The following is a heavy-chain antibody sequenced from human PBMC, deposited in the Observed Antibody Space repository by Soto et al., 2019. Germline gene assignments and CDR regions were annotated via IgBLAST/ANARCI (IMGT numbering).Heavy chain of an antibody. V-gene: IGHV4-59*01. J-gene: IGHJ5*02. Sequence: SETLSLTCTVSGRSISSYYWSWIRQPPGKGLEWIGYIYYSGSTNYNPSLKSRVTISVDTSKNQFSLKLSAVTAADTAVYYCARAFDILTDNWLDPWGQGTLVTIS. CDR2: IYYSGST. D-gene: IGHD3-9*01. CDR1: GRSISSYY. CDR3: ARAFDILTDNWLDP.